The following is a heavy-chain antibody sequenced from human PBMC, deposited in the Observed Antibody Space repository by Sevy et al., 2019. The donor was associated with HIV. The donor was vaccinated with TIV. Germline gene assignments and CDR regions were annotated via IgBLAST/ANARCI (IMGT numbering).Heavy chain of an antibody. CDR3: ARSYTYDILTGYSVLGAFDI. J-gene: IGHJ3*02. CDR1: GFTFSDYY. Sequence: GGSLRLSCAASGFTFSDYYMSWIRQAPGKGLEWVSYISSSGSTIYYADSVKGRFTISRDKAKNSLYLQMNSLRAEDTAVYYCARSYTYDILTGYSVLGAFDIWCQWTMVTVSS. D-gene: IGHD3-9*01. CDR2: ISSSGSTI. V-gene: IGHV3-11*01.